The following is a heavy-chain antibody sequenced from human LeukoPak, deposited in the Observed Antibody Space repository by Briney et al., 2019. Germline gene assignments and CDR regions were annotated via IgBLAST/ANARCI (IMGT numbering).Heavy chain of an antibody. CDR1: GYTFTKNW. Sequence: GESLKISCQGSGYTFTKNWIGWVRRMPGGGLEWMGIIYPRDSDTRYSPSFQGQITVSAAASISTAYLQWGRLNASDPAMYYCARVSSGAFDIWGQGTMVTVSS. CDR3: ARVSSGAFDI. V-gene: IGHV5-51*01. CDR2: IYPRDSDT. D-gene: IGHD6-25*01. J-gene: IGHJ3*02.